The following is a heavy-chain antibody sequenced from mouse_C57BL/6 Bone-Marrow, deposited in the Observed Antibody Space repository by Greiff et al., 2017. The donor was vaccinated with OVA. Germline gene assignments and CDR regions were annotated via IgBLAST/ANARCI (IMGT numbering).Heavy chain of an antibody. CDR3: TGCPMVTTKGYYYAKDC. Sequence: EVQLQQSGTVLARPGASVKMSCKTSGYTFTSYWMHWVKQRPGQGLEWIGAIYPGNSDTSYNQKFKGKAKLTAVTSASTAYMELSSLTNEDSAVXYCTGCPMVTTKGYYYAKDCWGQGTSVTVAS. CDR1: GYTFTSYW. CDR2: IYPGNSDT. D-gene: IGHD2-2*01. V-gene: IGHV1-5*01. J-gene: IGHJ4*01.